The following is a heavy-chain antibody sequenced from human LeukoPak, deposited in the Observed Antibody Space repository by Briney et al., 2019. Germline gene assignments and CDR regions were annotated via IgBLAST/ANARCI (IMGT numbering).Heavy chain of an antibody. CDR2: ISSSSSYI. Sequence: PGGSLRLSCAASGFTFSIYSMNWVRQAPGKGLEWVSSISSSSSYIYYADSVKGRFTISRDNAKNSLYLQMNSLRAEDTAVYYCARDRGSSWYYDYWGQGTLVTVSS. D-gene: IGHD6-13*01. CDR3: ARDRGSSWYYDY. CDR1: GFTFSIYS. V-gene: IGHV3-21*01. J-gene: IGHJ4*02.